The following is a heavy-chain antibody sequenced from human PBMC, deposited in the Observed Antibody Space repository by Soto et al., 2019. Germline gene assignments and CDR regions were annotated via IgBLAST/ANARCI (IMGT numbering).Heavy chain of an antibody. CDR1: GGSIDRGNYY. D-gene: IGHD4-17*01. J-gene: IGHJ6*02. CDR3: ARGHYGGHGLDV. Sequence: SETLSLTCTVSGGSIDRGNYYCDWIRQPPGKGLEWIGTTYYNGNAYYNPSLKSRVTMSVDTSKNQFSLKLISVTAADTAVYYCARGHYGGHGLDVWGQGTTVT. V-gene: IGHV4-39*01. CDR2: TYYNGNA.